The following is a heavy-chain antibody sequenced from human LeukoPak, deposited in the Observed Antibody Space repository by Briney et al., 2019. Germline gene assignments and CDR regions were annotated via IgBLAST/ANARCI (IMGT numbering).Heavy chain of an antibody. J-gene: IGHJ4*02. CDR1: GFTFSSYS. V-gene: IGHV3-21*01. CDR3: ARVPVTMVRGLTDY. CDR2: ISSSSSYK. D-gene: IGHD3-10*01. Sequence: GGSLRLSCAASGFTFSSYSMNWVRQAPGKGLEWVSSISSSSSYKYYADSVKGRFTISRDNAKNSLYLQMNSLRAEDTAVYYCARVPVTMVRGLTDYWGQGTLVTVSS.